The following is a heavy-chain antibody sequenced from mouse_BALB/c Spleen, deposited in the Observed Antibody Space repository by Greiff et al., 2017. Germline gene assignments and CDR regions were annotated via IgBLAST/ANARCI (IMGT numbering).Heavy chain of an antibody. CDR2: ISYSGST. CDR1: GYSITSDYA. CDR3: ARSRRYDAMDY. Sequence: VQLKQSGPGLVKPSQSLSLTCTVTGYSITSDYAWNWIRQFPGNKLEWMGYISYSGSTSYNPSLKSRISITRDTSKNQFFLQLNSVTTEDTATYYCARSRRYDAMDYGGQGTSVTVSS. J-gene: IGHJ4*01. V-gene: IGHV3-2*02.